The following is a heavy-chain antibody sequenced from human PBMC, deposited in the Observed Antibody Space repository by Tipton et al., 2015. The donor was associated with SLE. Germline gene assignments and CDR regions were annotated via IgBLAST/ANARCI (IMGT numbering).Heavy chain of an antibody. CDR3: AREGGSSSRPYDY. CDR2: IYTSGST. J-gene: IGHJ4*02. V-gene: IGHV4-61*09. Sequence: LSLTCTVSGGSISSGSYYWSWIRQPAGKGLEWIRYIYTSGSTNYNPSLKSRVTISVNTSKNQFSLKLSSVTAADTAVYYCAREGGSSSRPYDYWGQGTLFTVSS. CDR1: GGSISSGSYY. D-gene: IGHD6-6*01.